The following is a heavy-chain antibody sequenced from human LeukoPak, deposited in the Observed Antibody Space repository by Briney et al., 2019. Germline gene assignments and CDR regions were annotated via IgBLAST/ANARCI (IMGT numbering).Heavy chain of an antibody. V-gene: IGHV3-21*01. J-gene: IGHJ5*02. CDR2: ISSSSSYI. Sequence: PGGSLRLSCAASGFTFSSYSMNWVRQAPGKGLEWVSSISSSSSYIYYADSVKGRFTISRDNAKNSLYLQMNSLRAEDTAVCYCARDRGGYYDFWSGFNWFDPWGQGTLVTVSS. CDR3: ARDRGGYYDFWSGFNWFDP. D-gene: IGHD3-3*01. CDR1: GFTFSSYS.